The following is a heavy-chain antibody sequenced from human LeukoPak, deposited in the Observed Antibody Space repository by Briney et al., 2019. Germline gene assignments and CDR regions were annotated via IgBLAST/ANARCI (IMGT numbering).Heavy chain of an antibody. Sequence: PGGSLRLSCAASGFTFSSYSMNWVRQAPGKGLEWVSSISSSSSYIYYADSVKGRFTISRDNAKNSLYLQMNSLRAEDTAVYYCARFEGGTMSYYYYYMDVWGKGTTVTVSS. CDR2: ISSSSSYI. CDR1: GFTFSSYS. CDR3: ARFEGGTMSYYYYYMDV. V-gene: IGHV3-21*01. J-gene: IGHJ6*03. D-gene: IGHD1-1*01.